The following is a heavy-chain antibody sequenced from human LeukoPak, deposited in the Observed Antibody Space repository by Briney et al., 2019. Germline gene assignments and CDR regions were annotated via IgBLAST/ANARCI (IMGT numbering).Heavy chain of an antibody. CDR2: IIPIFGTA. V-gene: IGHV1-69*05. Sequence: SVKVSCKASGGTFSSYAISWVRQAPGQGLEWMGGIIPIFGTANYAQKFQGRVTITTDESTSTAYMELSSLRSEDTAVYYCARDQGEGYYSDYWGQGTLVTVSS. J-gene: IGHJ4*02. CDR3: ARDQGEGYYSDY. CDR1: GGTFSSYA. D-gene: IGHD3-16*01.